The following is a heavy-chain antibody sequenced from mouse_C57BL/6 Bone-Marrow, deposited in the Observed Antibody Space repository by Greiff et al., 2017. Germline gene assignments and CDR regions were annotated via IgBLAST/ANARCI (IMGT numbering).Heavy chain of an antibody. CDR1: GYSITSGYY. Sequence: EVKLQESGPGLVKPSQSLSLTCSVTGYSITSGYYWNWIRQFPGNKLEWMGYISYDGSNNYNPSLKNRISITRDTSKNQFFLKLKSVTTEDTATYYCAREGLYYYGSSLYYFDYWGQGTTLTVSS. CDR2: ISYDGSN. V-gene: IGHV3-6*01. J-gene: IGHJ2*01. D-gene: IGHD1-1*01. CDR3: AREGLYYYGSSLYYFDY.